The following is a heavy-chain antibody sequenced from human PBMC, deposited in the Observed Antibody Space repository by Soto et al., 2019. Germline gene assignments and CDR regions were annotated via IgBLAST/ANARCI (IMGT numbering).Heavy chain of an antibody. CDR2: IYSGGST. CDR1: GFTVSSTTY. Sequence: EVQLVESGGGLIQPGGSLRLSCVVSGFTVSSTTYMSWVRQAPGKGLEWVSVIYSGGSTFYADSVKGRFTISRDNSKNTLYLQMNSLRDEDTAVYYCHGYGYWGQGTLVTVSS. D-gene: IGHD5-12*01. V-gene: IGHV3-53*01. J-gene: IGHJ4*02. CDR3: HGYGY.